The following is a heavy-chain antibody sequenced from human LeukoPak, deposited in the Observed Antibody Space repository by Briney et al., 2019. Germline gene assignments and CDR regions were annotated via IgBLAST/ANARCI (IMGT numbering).Heavy chain of an antibody. D-gene: IGHD5-18*01. V-gene: IGHV1-69*05. CDR3: ARGSRYSYGRTQHYYYYYMDV. CDR2: IIPIIGTA. Sequence: EASVKVSCKASGGTFSSYAISWVRQAPGQGLEWMGGIIPIIGTANYAQKFQGRVTITTDESTSTAYMELSSLRSEDTAVYYCARGSRYSYGRTQHYYYYYMDVWGKGTTDTVSS. CDR1: GGTFSSYA. J-gene: IGHJ6*03.